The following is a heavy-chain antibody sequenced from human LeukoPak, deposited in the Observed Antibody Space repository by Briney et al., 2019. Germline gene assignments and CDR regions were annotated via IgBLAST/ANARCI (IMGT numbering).Heavy chain of an antibody. V-gene: IGHV4-59*08. Sequence: SETLSLTCTVSGGSLSSYYWSWIRQPPGKGLEWIGYIYYSGSTNYNPSLKSRVTISVDTSKNQFSLKLSSVTAADTAVYYCARHSTVGATIFDYWGQGTLVTVSS. CDR3: ARHSTVGATIFDY. CDR1: GGSLSSYY. J-gene: IGHJ4*02. CDR2: IYYSGST. D-gene: IGHD1-26*01.